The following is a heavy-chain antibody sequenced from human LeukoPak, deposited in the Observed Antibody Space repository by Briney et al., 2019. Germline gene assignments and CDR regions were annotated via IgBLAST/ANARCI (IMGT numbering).Heavy chain of an antibody. CDR3: ATRLNYYGSFDP. D-gene: IGHD3-10*01. Sequence: ASVKVSCKASGYTFTNNYLHWVRQAPGQGLEWMGMIYPRDGSTSYAQNFQGRVTVTRDTSTTTVHMELRGLRSEDTAVYYCATRLNYYGSFDPWGQGTLVTVSS. V-gene: IGHV1-46*01. J-gene: IGHJ5*02. CDR2: IYPRDGST. CDR1: GYTFTNNY.